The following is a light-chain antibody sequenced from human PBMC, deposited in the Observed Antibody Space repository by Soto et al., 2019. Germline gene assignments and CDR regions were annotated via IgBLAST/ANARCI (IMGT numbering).Light chain of an antibody. CDR1: NSDVGGYNF. V-gene: IGLV2-14*01. CDR2: EVT. CDR3: SSYTTTNSPYV. J-gene: IGLJ1*01. Sequence: QSALTQPASVSGSPGQSITISCTGSNSDVGGYNFVSWYQHHPGKAPKLILYEVTTRPSGVSSRFSGSKSGNTASLTISGLQADDEANYYCSSYTTTNSPYVFGTGTKLTVL.